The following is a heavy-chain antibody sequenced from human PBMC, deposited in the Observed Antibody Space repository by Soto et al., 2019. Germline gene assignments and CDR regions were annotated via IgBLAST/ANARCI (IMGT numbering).Heavy chain of an antibody. J-gene: IGHJ6*02. CDR2: ISGRSGYT. CDR1: GFSFSDSY. CDR3: GIDRRGNGPPDL. Sequence: QVQLVESGGGLVKPGGSLRLSCAASGFSFSDSYMSWVRQAPGKGLEWVAYISGRSGYTGYADSVKGRFTISGDNAKNTLCLQMKRLRVDYRHVYCSGIDRRGNGPPDLWDQGTTVPVSS. V-gene: IGHV3-11*06. D-gene: IGHD1-1*01.